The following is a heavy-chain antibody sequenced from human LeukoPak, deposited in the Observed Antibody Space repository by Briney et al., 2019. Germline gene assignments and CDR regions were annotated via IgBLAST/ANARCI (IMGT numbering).Heavy chain of an antibody. CDR1: GFTFNTYS. Sequence: GGSLRLSCAASGFTFNTYSMNWVRQAPGKGLEWVSSISTTGSHMYYQDSVKGRFTISRDNAKNSLYLQMNSLRAEDTAVYYCARDDQKEASWGQGTLVTVSS. J-gene: IGHJ4*02. CDR2: ISTTGSHM. CDR3: ARDDQKEAS. V-gene: IGHV3-21*01.